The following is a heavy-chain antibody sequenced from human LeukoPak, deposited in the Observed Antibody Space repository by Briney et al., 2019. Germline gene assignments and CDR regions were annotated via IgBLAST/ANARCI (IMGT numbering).Heavy chain of an antibody. CDR3: ARDLWFGELSSDAFDI. D-gene: IGHD3-10*01. J-gene: IGHJ3*02. CDR2: IYYSGST. CDR1: GGSISSYY. V-gene: IGHV4-59*01. Sequence: SETLPLTCTVSGGSISSYYWSWIRQPPGKGLEWIGYIYYSGSTNYNPSLKSRVTISVDTSKNQFSLKLSSVTAADTAVYYCARDLWFGELSSDAFDIWGQGTMVTVSS.